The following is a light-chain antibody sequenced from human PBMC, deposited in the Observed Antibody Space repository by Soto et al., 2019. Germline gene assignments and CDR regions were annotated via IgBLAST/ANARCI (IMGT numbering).Light chain of an antibody. CDR3: CSYAGSSTYV. CDR2: EGN. V-gene: IGLV2-23*01. Sequence: QSALTQPASVSGSPGQSITISCTGTSSDVGNYNLVSWYQQHPDKAPKLIIYEGNKRPSGVSNRFSDSKSGNTASLTISGLQAEDEADYYCCSYAGSSTYVFGTGTKVTVL. CDR1: SSDVGNYNL. J-gene: IGLJ1*01.